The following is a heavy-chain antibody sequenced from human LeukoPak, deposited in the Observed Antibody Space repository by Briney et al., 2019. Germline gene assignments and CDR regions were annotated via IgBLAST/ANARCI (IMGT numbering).Heavy chain of an antibody. J-gene: IGHJ6*02. V-gene: IGHV1-58*01. CDR3: ARGPGILTGYYLLEVKQMPPYYYYGMDV. Sequence: VASVKVSCKASGFTFTSSAVQWVRQARGQRLEWIGWIVVGSGNTNYAQKFQERVTITRDMSTSTAYMELSSLRSEDTAVYYCARGPGILTGYYLLEVKQMPPYYYYGMDVWGQGTTVTVSS. D-gene: IGHD3-9*01. CDR1: GFTFTSSA. CDR2: IVVGSGNT.